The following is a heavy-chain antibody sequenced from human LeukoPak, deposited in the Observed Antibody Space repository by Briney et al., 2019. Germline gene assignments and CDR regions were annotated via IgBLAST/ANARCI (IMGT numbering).Heavy chain of an antibody. J-gene: IGHJ6*02. CDR1: GFTFSSYG. CDR3: ARDVGYSYGFGPHGMDV. Sequence: GGSLRLSCAASGFTFSSYGMHWVRQAPGKGLEWVAVIWYDGSNKYYADSVKGRFTISRDNSKNTLYLQMNSLRAEDTAVYYCARDVGYSYGFGPHGMDVWGQGTTVTVSS. CDR2: IWYDGSNK. V-gene: IGHV3-33*01. D-gene: IGHD5-18*01.